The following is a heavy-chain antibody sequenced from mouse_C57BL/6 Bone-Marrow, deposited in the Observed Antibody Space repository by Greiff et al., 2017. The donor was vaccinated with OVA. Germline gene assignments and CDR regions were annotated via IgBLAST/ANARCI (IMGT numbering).Heavy chain of an antibody. J-gene: IGHJ2*01. D-gene: IGHD1-1*01. CDR1: GYAFTHYL. CDR2: INPGSGGT. CDR3: ARYGSSLYYFDY. Sequence: QVQLQQSGAELVRPGTSVQVSCKASGYAFTHYLLEWVKQRPGQGLEWIGVINPGSGGTNYNEKFKGKATLTADKSSSTAYMQLSSLTSEDSAVYFCARYGSSLYYFDYWGQGTTLTVSS. V-gene: IGHV1-54*01.